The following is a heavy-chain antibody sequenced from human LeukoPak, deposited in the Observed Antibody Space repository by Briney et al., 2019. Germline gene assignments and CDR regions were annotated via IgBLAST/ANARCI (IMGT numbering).Heavy chain of an antibody. J-gene: IGHJ4*02. CDR3: AKWTRTTLFRGDRARFDS. Sequence: PGGSLRLSCAASGFIFNDYAMSWVRQVPGKGLECVSVISASGGKTYYADSVKGRLTISRDTSKTTISLQMNSLRVEDSAVYYCAKWTRTTLFRGDRARFDSWGQGTLVTVSS. D-gene: IGHD3-10*01. CDR2: ISASGGKT. V-gene: IGHV3-23*01. CDR1: GFIFNDYA.